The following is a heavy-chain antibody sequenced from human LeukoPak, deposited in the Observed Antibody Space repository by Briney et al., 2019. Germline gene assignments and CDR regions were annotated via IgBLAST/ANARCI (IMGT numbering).Heavy chain of an antibody. Sequence: ASVKVSCKASGYTFTSYGISWVRQAPGQGLEWMGWISAYNGNTNYAQKFQGRVTMTEDTSTDTAYMELSSLRSEDTAVYYCATGSAGRPNFDYWGQGTLVTVSS. V-gene: IGHV1-18*01. J-gene: IGHJ4*02. D-gene: IGHD6-19*01. CDR2: ISAYNGNT. CDR3: ATGSAGRPNFDY. CDR1: GYTFTSYG.